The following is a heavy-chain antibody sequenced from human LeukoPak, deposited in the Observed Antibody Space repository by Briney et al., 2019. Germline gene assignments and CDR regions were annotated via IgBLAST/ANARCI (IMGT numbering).Heavy chain of an antibody. J-gene: IGHJ4*02. Sequence: SVKVPCKASGGTFSSYAISWVRQAPGQGLEWMGGIIPIFGTANYAQKFQGRVTITADKSTSTAYMELSSLRSEDTAVYYCARVAGYSSGWYNDYWGQGTLVTVSS. D-gene: IGHD6-19*01. CDR3: ARVAGYSSGWYNDY. V-gene: IGHV1-69*06. CDR1: GGTFSSYA. CDR2: IIPIFGTA.